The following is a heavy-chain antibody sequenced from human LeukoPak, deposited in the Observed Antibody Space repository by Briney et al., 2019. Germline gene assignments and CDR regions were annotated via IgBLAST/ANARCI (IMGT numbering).Heavy chain of an antibody. CDR3: AKVTGYSSSYYYYYYYMDV. J-gene: IGHJ6*03. CDR1: GFTFNSYG. D-gene: IGHD6-13*01. Sequence: GGSLRLSCAASGFTFNSYGMHWVRQAPGKGLEWVAFIRYDGSNKYYADSVKGRFTISRDNSKNTLYLQMNSLRAEDTAVYYCAKVTGYSSSYYYYYYYMDVWGKGTTVTVSS. V-gene: IGHV3-30*02. CDR2: IRYDGSNK.